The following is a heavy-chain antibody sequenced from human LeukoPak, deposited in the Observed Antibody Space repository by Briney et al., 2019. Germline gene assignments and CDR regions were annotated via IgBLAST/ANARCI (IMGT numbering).Heavy chain of an antibody. J-gene: IGHJ4*02. CDR3: ARERGRHYYDSSGYYQLYYFDY. D-gene: IGHD3-22*01. CDR2: IYTSGST. Sequence: PSETLSLTCTVSGGSISSGSYYWSWVRQPAGTGLEWIGRIYTSGSTNYNPSLKSRVTISVDTSKNQFSLKLSSVTAADTAVYYCARERGRHYYDSSGYYQLYYFDYWGQGTLVTVSS. CDR1: GGSISSGSYY. V-gene: IGHV4-61*02.